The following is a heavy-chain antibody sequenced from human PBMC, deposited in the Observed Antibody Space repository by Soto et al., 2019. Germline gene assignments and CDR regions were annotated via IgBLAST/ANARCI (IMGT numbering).Heavy chain of an antibody. V-gene: IGHV5-51*01. CDR3: ARHGSSVAADPYYYYGMDV. Sequence: GESLKISCKGSGYSFTSYWIGWVRQMPGKGLECMGFIYPGDSDTRYSPSFQGQVTISADKSISTAYLQWSSLKASDTAMFYCARHGSSVAADPYYYYGMDVWGQGTTVTVSS. CDR2: IYPGDSDT. J-gene: IGHJ6*02. CDR1: GYSFTSYW. D-gene: IGHD6-19*01.